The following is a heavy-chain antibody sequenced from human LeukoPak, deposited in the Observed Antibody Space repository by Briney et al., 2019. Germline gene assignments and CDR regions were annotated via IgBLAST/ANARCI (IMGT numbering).Heavy chain of an antibody. J-gene: IGHJ5*02. V-gene: IGHV4-39*01. CDR3: ARPDGDYGNWFDP. CDR1: GGSISSYY. Sequence: SETLSLTCTVSGGSISSYYWGWIRQPPGKGPEWIGSIYYSGSTYYNPSLKSRVTISVDTSKNQFSLKLSSVTAADTAVYYCARPDGDYGNWFDPWGQGTLVTVSS. D-gene: IGHD4-17*01. CDR2: IYYSGST.